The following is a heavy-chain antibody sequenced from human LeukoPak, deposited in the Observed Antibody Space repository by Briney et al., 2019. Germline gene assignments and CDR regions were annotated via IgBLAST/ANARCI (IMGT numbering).Heavy chain of an antibody. CDR1: GFTFSDYY. J-gene: IGHJ4*02. V-gene: IGHV3-11*01. CDR3: ARRNNWNVDY. D-gene: IGHD1-20*01. Sequence: PGGSLRLSCAAPGFTFSDYYMTWIRQAPGKGLEWVSYISSSGSTIYYADSVKGRFTISRDNAKDSLYLQMNSLRAEDTAVYYCARRNNWNVDYWGQGTLVTVSS. CDR2: ISSSGSTI.